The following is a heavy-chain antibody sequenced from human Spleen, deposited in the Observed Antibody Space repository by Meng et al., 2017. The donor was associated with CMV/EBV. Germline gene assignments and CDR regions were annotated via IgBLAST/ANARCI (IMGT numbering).Heavy chain of an antibody. V-gene: IGHV3-21*04. CDR3: ARELDAFDI. Sequence: GLEWVSSITRSFSLIDHADSLKGRFTISRDNARNSLFLQMNSLRAEDTAVYYCARELDAFDIWGQGTMVTVSS. J-gene: IGHJ3*02. CDR2: ITRSFSLI.